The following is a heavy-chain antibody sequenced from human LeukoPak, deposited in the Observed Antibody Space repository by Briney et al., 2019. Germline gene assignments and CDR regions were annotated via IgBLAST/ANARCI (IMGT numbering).Heavy chain of an antibody. Sequence: GGSLRLSCAASGFTFSSYGMHWVRQAPGKGLEWVAVISYDGSNKYYADSVKGRLTISRDNSKNTLYLQMNSLRAEDTAVYCCARGGRTGYCSGGSCYYYYGMDVWGQGTTVTVSS. CDR3: ARGGRTGYCSGGSCYYYYGMDV. D-gene: IGHD2-15*01. V-gene: IGHV3-30*03. J-gene: IGHJ6*02. CDR2: ISYDGSNK. CDR1: GFTFSSYG.